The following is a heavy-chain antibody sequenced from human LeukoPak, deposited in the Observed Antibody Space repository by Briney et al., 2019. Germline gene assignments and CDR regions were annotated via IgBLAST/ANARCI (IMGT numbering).Heavy chain of an antibody. CDR3: AMRGYGSGSLDY. CDR2: INHSGST. D-gene: IGHD3-10*01. CDR1: GGSFSGYY. Sequence: PSETLSLTCAVYGGSFSGYYWSWIRQPPGKGLEWIGEINHSGSTNYNPSLKSRVTISVDTSKNQFSLKLSSVTAADTAVYYCAMRGYGSGSLDYWGQGTLVTVSS. J-gene: IGHJ4*02. V-gene: IGHV4-34*01.